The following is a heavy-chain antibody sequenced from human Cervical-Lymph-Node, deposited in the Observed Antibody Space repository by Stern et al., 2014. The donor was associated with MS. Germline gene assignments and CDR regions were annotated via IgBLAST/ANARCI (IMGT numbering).Heavy chain of an antibody. D-gene: IGHD2-2*01. V-gene: IGHV4-30-4*01. J-gene: IGHJ5*02. Sequence: QLQLQESGPGLVTPSQTLSLTCTVSGGSISSGDYYWSWIRQPPGKGLEWIGYIYYSGSTYYNPSLKSRVTRSVDTSKNQFSLKLSSVTAADTAVYYCASANCSSTSCPNWFDPWGQGTLVTVSS. CDR3: ASANCSSTSCPNWFDP. CDR2: IYYSGST. CDR1: GGSISSGDYY.